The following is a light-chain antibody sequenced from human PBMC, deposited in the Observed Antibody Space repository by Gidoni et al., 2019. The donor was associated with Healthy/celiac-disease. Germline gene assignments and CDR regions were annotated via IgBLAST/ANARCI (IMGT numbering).Light chain of an antibody. V-gene: IGLV3-19*01. CDR2: GKN. Sequence: SSELTQDPAVSVALGQTVRITCQGDSLQSYYARWYQQKPGQAPVLVIYGKNNRPSGIPDRFSGSSSGNTASLTITGAQAEDEADYYCNSRDSSGNHYVFGTGTKVTVL. CDR1: SLQSYY. CDR3: NSRDSSGNHYV. J-gene: IGLJ1*01.